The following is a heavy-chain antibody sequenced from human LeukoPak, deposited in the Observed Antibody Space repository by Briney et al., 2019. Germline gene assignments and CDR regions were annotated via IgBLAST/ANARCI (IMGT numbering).Heavy chain of an antibody. CDR3: ARDHYGDPIDY. D-gene: IGHD4-17*01. CDR1: GGSFSGYY. Sequence: PSETLSLTCAVYGGSFSGYYWSWIRQPPGKGLEWIGEINHSESTNYNPSLKSRVTISVDTSKNQFSLKLSSVTAADTAVYYCARDHYGDPIDYWGQGTLVTVSS. J-gene: IGHJ4*02. CDR2: INHSEST. V-gene: IGHV4-34*01.